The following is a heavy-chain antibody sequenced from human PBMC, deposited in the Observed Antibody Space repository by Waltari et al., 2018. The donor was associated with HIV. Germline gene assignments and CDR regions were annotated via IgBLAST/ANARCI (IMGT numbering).Heavy chain of an antibody. V-gene: IGHV3-11*01. CDR3: ATVTWKYVGEDVYFGH. D-gene: IGHD1-7*01. Sequence: QFVESGGDLVKPGGSLRLASESSGFTFSDFYQSWTRQVPGKRPECISYIGGSGTIYQADSVKARFLISRANSRMSLYLQMKNLRTEDTAMYSGATVTWKYVGEDVYFGHWGQGTLVTVSS. J-gene: IGHJ4*02. CDR2: IGGSGTI. CDR1: GFTFSDFY.